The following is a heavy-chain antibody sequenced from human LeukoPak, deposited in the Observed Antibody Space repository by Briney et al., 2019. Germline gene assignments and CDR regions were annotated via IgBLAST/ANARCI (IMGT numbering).Heavy chain of an antibody. CDR2: INWNGGSI. CDR1: GFTFDAHG. V-gene: IGHV3-20*04. CDR3: ARGGEDGDYALQAY. D-gene: IGHD4-17*01. J-gene: IGHJ4*02. Sequence: GGSLRPSCAASGFTFDAHGMSWVRQAPGKGLEWVSGINWNGGSIGYADSVKGRFTISRDNAKNSLYLQMNSLRAEDTALYYCARGGEDGDYALQAYWGQGTLVTVSS.